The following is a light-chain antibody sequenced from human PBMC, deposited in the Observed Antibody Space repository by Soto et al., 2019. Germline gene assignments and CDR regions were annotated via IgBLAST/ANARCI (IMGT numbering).Light chain of an antibody. CDR1: SSDVGGYNY. CDR2: DVS. J-gene: IGLJ1*01. Sequence: QSALTQPRSVSGSPGQSVTISCTGTSSDVGGYNYVSWYQQHPGKAPKLMIYDVSKRPSGVPDRFSGSKSGNTASLTISGLQAEDEADYYCCSYAGSSNVFGTGTKVTV. CDR3: CSYAGSSNV. V-gene: IGLV2-11*01.